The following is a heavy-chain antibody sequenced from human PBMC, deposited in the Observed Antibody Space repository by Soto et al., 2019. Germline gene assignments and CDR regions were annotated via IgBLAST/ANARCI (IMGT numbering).Heavy chain of an antibody. Sequence: QPGGSLRLSCAASGFTFSSYGMHWVRQAPGKGLEWVAVIWYDGSNKYYADSVKGRFTISRDNSKNTLYLQMNSLRAEDTAVYYCAISIGADYGMDVWGQGTLVTVSS. CDR2: IWYDGSNK. CDR1: GFTFSSYG. D-gene: IGHD3-3*02. J-gene: IGHJ6*02. CDR3: AISIGADYGMDV. V-gene: IGHV3-33*01.